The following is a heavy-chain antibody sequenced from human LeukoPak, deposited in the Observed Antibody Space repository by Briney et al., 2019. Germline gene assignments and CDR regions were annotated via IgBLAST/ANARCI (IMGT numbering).Heavy chain of an antibody. Sequence: ASVKVSCKASGYTFTSYAMNWVRQAPGQGPEWMGWISAYNGNTNYAQKLQGRVTMTTDTSTSTAYMELRSLRSDDTAVYYCAREDYYDSSGYYSWGQGTLVTVSS. D-gene: IGHD3-22*01. V-gene: IGHV1-18*01. CDR2: ISAYNGNT. CDR1: GYTFTSYA. J-gene: IGHJ4*02. CDR3: AREDYYDSSGYYS.